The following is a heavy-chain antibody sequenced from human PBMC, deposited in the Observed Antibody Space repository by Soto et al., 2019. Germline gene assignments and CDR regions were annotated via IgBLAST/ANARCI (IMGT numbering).Heavy chain of an antibody. CDR2: IYYSGSS. CDR3: ARARYDSSGYYYFDY. J-gene: IGHJ4*02. V-gene: IGHV4-59*01. CDR1: GGSISGYY. D-gene: IGHD3-22*01. Sequence: SETLSLTCTVSGGSISGYYWSWIRQPPGKGLEWIGYIYYSGSSNYNPSLKSRVTIPLDTSKNQFSLRLRSVTAADMAVYYCARARYDSSGYYYFDYWGQGTLVTVSS.